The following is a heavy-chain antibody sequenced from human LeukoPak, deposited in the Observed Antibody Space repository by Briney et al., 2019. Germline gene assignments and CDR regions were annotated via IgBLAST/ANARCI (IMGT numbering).Heavy chain of an antibody. CDR1: GYTFSDYY. Sequence: ASVKVSCKASGYTFSDYYMHWVRQAPGQGLEWMGWMNPNSGNTGYAQKFQGRVTMTRNTSISTAYMELSSLRSEDTAVYYCARGEDILTGYSDYYYYYYMDVWGKGTTVTVSS. D-gene: IGHD3-9*01. V-gene: IGHV1-8*02. CDR2: MNPNSGNT. J-gene: IGHJ6*03. CDR3: ARGEDILTGYSDYYYYYYMDV.